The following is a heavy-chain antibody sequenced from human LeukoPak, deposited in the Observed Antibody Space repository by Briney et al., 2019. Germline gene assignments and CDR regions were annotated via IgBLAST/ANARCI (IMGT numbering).Heavy chain of an antibody. CDR1: GGSISTSSYY. D-gene: IGHD3-22*01. Sequence: SETLSLTCTVSGGSISTSSYYWGWVRQPPGKGLEWIGNIFYSGSTYYSPSLKSRVTISLDTSRNQFSLKLSSVTAADTAVYYCARDKYYYDSSGSIRFDYWGQGTLVTVSS. CDR3: ARDKYYYDSSGSIRFDY. V-gene: IGHV4-39*07. J-gene: IGHJ4*02. CDR2: IFYSGST.